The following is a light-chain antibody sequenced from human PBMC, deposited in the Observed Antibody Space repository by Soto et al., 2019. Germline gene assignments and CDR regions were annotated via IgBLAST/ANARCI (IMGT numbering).Light chain of an antibody. CDR3: AAWDDSRNRYV. V-gene: IGLV1-36*01. Sequence: QSVLTQPPSVSEAPRQRVTISCSGSSSNIGNNAVNWYQQLPGKAPKLLIYYDDLLPSGVSDRFSGTKSGTSASLAISRLQSEDEADYYCAAWDDSRNRYVFGTGTKLTVL. CDR1: SSNIGNNA. CDR2: YDD. J-gene: IGLJ1*01.